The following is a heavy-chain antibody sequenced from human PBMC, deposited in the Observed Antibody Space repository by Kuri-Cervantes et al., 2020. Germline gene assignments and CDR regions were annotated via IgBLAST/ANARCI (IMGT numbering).Heavy chain of an antibody. Sequence: GGSLRLSCAASGFTFSNAWMSWVRQAPGKGLEWVGRIKSKTDGGTTDYAAPVKGRFTISRDDSKNTLYLQMNSLKTEDTAVYCCTTLYCTNGVCYKFDYWGQGTLVTVSS. CDR1: GFTFSNAW. D-gene: IGHD2-8*01. CDR2: IKSKTDGGTT. CDR3: TTLYCTNGVCYKFDY. V-gene: IGHV3-15*01. J-gene: IGHJ4*02.